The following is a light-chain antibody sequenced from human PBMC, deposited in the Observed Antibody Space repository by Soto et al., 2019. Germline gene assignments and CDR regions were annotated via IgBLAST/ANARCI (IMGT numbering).Light chain of an antibody. CDR3: CSYAGSWV. Sequence: QSALTQPASVSGSPGQSITISCTGTSGDVGSYNLVSWYQQHPGKAPKLMIYEVSKPPSGVSNRFSGSKSGNTASLTISGLPAEDEADYYCCSYAGSWVFGGGTKLTVL. J-gene: IGLJ3*02. CDR2: EVS. CDR1: SGDVGSYNL. V-gene: IGLV2-23*02.